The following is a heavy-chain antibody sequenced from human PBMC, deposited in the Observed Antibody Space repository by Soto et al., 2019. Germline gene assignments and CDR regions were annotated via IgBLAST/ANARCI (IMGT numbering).Heavy chain of an antibody. Sequence: GGSLRLSCAASGFTFSSYGMHWVRQAPGKGLEWVAVISYDGSNKYYADSVKGRFTISRDNSKNTLYLQMNSLRAEDTAVYYCAKDPRALTGYSSSRQPYYYYGMDVWPKGPRSPSP. V-gene: IGHV3-30*18. J-gene: IGHJ6*02. CDR2: ISYDGSNK. D-gene: IGHD6-13*01. CDR3: AKDPRALTGYSSSRQPYYYYGMDV. CDR1: GFTFSSYG.